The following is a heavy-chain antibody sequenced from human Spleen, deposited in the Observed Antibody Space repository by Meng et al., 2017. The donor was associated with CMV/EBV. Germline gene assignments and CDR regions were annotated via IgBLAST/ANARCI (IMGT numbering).Heavy chain of an antibody. J-gene: IGHJ6*02. CDR2: IKQDGSEK. V-gene: IGHV3-7*03. CDR3: AKELSLRYFDWLSKYYYYGMDV. D-gene: IGHD3-9*01. Sequence: GESLKISCAASGFTFSSHWMSWVRQAPGKGLEWVANIKQDGSEKNYVDSVKGRFTISRDNAKNSLYLQMNSLRAEDTAVYYCAKELSLRYFDWLSKYYYYGMDVWGQGTTVTVSS. CDR1: GFTFSSHW.